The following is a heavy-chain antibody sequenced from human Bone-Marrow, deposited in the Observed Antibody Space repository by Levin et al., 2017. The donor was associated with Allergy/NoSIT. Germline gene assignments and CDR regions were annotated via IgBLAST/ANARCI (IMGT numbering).Heavy chain of an antibody. Sequence: SGPTLVKPTQTLTLTCTFSGFSLSTRGMGVTWIRQPPGKALEWLALIDWGDEKYYSSSLKTRLTISKDTSKNQVVLTMTNMDLVDTATYYCARMKMAAAGAVIGAWFDSWGQGTQVTVSS. CDR3: ARMKMAAAGAVIGAWFDS. CDR1: GFSLSTRGMG. D-gene: IGHD6-13*01. V-gene: IGHV2-70*01. CDR2: IDWGDEK. J-gene: IGHJ5*01.